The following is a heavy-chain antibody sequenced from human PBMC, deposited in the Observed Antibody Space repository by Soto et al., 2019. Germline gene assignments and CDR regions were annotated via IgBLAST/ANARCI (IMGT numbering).Heavy chain of an antibody. CDR1: GFTFDDYA. D-gene: IGHD6-19*01. CDR2: ISWNSGSI. Sequence: EVQLVESGGGLVQPGRSLRLSCAASGFTFDDYAMHWVRQAPGKGLEWVSGISWNSGSIGYADSVKGRFTISRDNAKNSLYLHINSLRAEDTALYYCAESPTSGYSGGWPADYFQHWGQGTLVTVSS. CDR3: AESPTSGYSGGWPADYFQH. V-gene: IGHV3-9*01. J-gene: IGHJ1*01.